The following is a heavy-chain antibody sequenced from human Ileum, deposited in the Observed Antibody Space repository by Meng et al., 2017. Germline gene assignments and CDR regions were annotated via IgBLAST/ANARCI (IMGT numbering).Heavy chain of an antibody. D-gene: IGHD6-25*01. CDR2: IDPSGGPT. J-gene: IGHJ5*01. CDR1: GDTFTRNW. CDR3: ARDHAAAEAPWWFDP. Sequence: ASVKVSCKTSGDTFTRNWMHWVRQAPGQGLEWMGIIDPSGGPTIYAQKFQGRLTMTRDTSTSTVYMELNSLRSEDTAVYYCARDHAAAEAPWWFDPWGQGTPVTVSS. V-gene: IGHV1-46*01.